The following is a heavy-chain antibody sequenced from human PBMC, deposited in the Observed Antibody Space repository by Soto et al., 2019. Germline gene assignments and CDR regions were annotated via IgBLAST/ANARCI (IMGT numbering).Heavy chain of an antibody. V-gene: IGHV1-46*03. CDR2: INPSGGST. CDR3: ARDRSFSAIFPHYDAFVI. CDR1: GYTFTSYY. J-gene: IGHJ3*02. Sequence: QVQLVQSGAEVKKPGASVKVSCKASGYTFTSYYMHWVRQAPGQGLEWMGIINPSGGSTSYAQKFQGRVTMTRDTSTSTVYMELSSLRSEDTAVYYCARDRSFSAIFPHYDAFVIWGQGTMVTVSS. D-gene: IGHD3-3*01.